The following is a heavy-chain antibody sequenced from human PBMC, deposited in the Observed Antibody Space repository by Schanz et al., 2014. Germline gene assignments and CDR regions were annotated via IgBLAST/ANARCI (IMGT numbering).Heavy chain of an antibody. CDR2: ISGYNGDT. Sequence: QVQLVQSGGEVKKPGASATVSCKASGYTFNNHGISWVRQAPGQGLEWMGWISGYNGDTNYAPKFQDRVTMTTDTSTGITSLELRNLKSDDTAVYYCARETTIITGGAFDVWGQGTMVTVSS. J-gene: IGHJ3*01. D-gene: IGHD3-9*01. V-gene: IGHV1-18*01. CDR1: GYTFNNHG. CDR3: ARETTIITGGAFDV.